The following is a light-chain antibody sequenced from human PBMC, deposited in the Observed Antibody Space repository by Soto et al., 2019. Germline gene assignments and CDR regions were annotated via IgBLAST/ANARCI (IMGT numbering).Light chain of an antibody. CDR2: WAS. CDR1: QPVLRSSNNKNH. Sequence: DILLTQFPDSLTVSLGERATINCKASQPVLRSSNNKNHLAWYQQKPAQSPKMLISWASTRESGVPDRFSGSGSGTEFTLTISSLQAEDAAVYYCQQYYDVPVTFGQGTRLEI. CDR3: QQYYDVPVT. J-gene: IGKJ5*01. V-gene: IGKV4-1*01.